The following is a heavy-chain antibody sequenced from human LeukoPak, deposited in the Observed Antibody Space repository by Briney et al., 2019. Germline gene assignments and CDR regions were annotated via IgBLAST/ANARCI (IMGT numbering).Heavy chain of an antibody. CDR1: GFTFSSYS. CDR3: ARVSSYLLLSWFDS. J-gene: IGHJ5*01. CDR2: ISSSSSYI. V-gene: IGHV3-21*01. Sequence: GGSLRLSCAASGFTFSSYSMNWVRQAPGKGLEWVSSISSSSSYIYYADSVKGRFTISRNNAKNSLYLQMNSLRAEETAVYYCARVSSYLLLSWFDSWGQGTLVTVSS. D-gene: IGHD2-2*01.